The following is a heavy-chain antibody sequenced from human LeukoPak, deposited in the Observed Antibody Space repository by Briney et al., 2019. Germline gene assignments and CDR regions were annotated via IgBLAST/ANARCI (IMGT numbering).Heavy chain of an antibody. CDR3: AREGYCGGDCYLFDY. CDR2: ISSSGSTI. CDR1: GFTFSSYE. D-gene: IGHD2-21*02. Sequence: GGSLRLSCAASGFTFSSYEMNWVRQAPGKGLEWLSYISSSGSTIYYADSVKGRLTISRDNAKNSLYLQMNSLRAEDTAVYYCAREGYCGGDCYLFDYWGQGTLVTVSS. V-gene: IGHV3-48*03. J-gene: IGHJ4*02.